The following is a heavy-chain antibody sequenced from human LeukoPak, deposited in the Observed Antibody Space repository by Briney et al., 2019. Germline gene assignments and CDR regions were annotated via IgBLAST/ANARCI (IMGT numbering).Heavy chain of an antibody. CDR1: GGSISSYY. J-gene: IGHJ4*02. CDR2: IYYSGST. Sequence: SETLSLTCTVSGGSISSYYWSWIRQPPGKGLEWIGYIYYSGSTNYNPYLKSRVTISVDTSTNQFSLKLSSLTAADTAVYYCARHGMVPFDYWGQGTLVTVSS. D-gene: IGHD4/OR15-4a*01. CDR3: ARHGMVPFDY. V-gene: IGHV4-59*08.